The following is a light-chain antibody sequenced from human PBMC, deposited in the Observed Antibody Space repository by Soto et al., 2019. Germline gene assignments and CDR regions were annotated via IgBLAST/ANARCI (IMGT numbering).Light chain of an antibody. CDR3: QQYDDRPPIT. CDR1: QSVGSK. V-gene: IGKV3-15*01. Sequence: EIVLTQSLGTLSLSPGERATLSCRASQSVGSKLAWYQQIPGQPPRLLIYGAFTRATGIPARFSGSGSGTEFTLTISSLQSEDFAVYFCQQYDDRPPITFGQGTRLEIK. J-gene: IGKJ5*01. CDR2: GAF.